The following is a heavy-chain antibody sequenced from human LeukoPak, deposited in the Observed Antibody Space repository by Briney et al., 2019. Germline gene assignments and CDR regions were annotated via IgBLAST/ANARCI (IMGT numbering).Heavy chain of an antibody. CDR1: GFTFTSKW. D-gene: IGHD1-1*01. V-gene: IGHV3-74*01. CDR3: ALITGKRDIGY. J-gene: IGHJ4*02. Sequence: PGGSLRLSCAASGFTFTSKWMHWVRQAPGKGLVWVSHINTDGSNTAYADSVRGRFTISRDNAKNTLYLQMNSLRAEDTAVYYCALITGKRDIGYWGQGTPVTVSS. CDR2: INTDGSNT.